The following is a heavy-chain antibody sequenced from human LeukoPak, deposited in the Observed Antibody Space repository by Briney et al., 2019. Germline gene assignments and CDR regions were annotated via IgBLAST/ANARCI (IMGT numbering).Heavy chain of an antibody. CDR2: IKPNSGGT. J-gene: IGHJ4*02. CDR1: GYTFSDYY. D-gene: IGHD3-10*01. CDR3: ARGGFGELGQGY. Sequence: ASVKVSCKASGYTFSDYYTHWVRQVPGQGLEWMGWIKPNSGGTQYAQKFQGRVTMTRDTSISTAYVELSRLRSDDTAVYYCARGGFGELGQGYWGQGTLVTVSS. V-gene: IGHV1-2*02.